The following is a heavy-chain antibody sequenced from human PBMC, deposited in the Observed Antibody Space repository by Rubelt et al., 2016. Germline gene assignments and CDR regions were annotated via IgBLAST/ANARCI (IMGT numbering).Heavy chain of an antibody. CDR2: IYYSGST. J-gene: IGHJ4*02. CDR3: ATAMGGDIVVVPAAL. Sequence: QLQLQESGPGLVKPSETLSLTCTVSGGSISSSSYYWGWIRQPPGKGLEWIGSIYYSGSTYYNPSLNSRVTISVDTSKNQFSLKLSSVTAADTAVYYCATAMGGDIVVVPAALWGQGTLVTVSS. D-gene: IGHD2-2*01. CDR1: GGSISSSSYY. V-gene: IGHV4-39*01.